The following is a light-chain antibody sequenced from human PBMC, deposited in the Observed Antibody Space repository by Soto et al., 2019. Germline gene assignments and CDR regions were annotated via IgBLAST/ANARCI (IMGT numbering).Light chain of an antibody. CDR3: AAWDDSLNAVV. J-gene: IGLJ2*01. V-gene: IGLV1-44*01. CDR1: SSNIGSKT. CDR2: SNN. Sequence: QSVLTQPPSASGTPGQRVTISCSGSSSNIGSKTVNWYQQLPGTAPKLLIYSNNQRPSGVPDRFSGYKSGTSASLAISGLQSEDEADYYCAAWDDSLNAVVFGGGTKLTVL.